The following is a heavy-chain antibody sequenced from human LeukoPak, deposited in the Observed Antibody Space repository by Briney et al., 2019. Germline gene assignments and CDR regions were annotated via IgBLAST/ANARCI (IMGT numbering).Heavy chain of an antibody. Sequence: SETLSFTCALYGGSCSGYYWSWLRPPPGKGLDWIGEINHSGSTNYNPSLKSLVTISVDTSKNQLSLKLSSVTAADTVVCFTVRMGIAAPRYYYYYYMDVWGKGTTVTVSS. V-gene: IGHV4-34*01. CDR3: VRMGIAAPRYYYYYYMDV. D-gene: IGHD6-13*01. CDR1: GGSCSGYY. J-gene: IGHJ6*03. CDR2: INHSGST.